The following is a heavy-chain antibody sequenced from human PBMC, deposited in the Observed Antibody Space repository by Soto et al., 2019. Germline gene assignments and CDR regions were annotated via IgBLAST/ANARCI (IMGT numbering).Heavy chain of an antibody. J-gene: IGHJ6*02. V-gene: IGHV4-31*03. Sequence: PSETLSLTCTVSGGSISSGGYYWSWIRQHPGKGLEWIGYTYYSGSTYYNPSLKSRVTISVDTSKNQFSLKLSSVTAADTAVYYCARVHYDFWSGYHGYYGMDVWGQGTTVTVSS. CDR1: GGSISSGGYY. D-gene: IGHD3-3*01. CDR2: TYYSGST. CDR3: ARVHYDFWSGYHGYYGMDV.